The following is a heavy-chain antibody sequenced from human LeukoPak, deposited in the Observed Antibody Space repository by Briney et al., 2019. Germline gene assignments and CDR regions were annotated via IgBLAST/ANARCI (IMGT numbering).Heavy chain of an antibody. CDR3: ARHRGSGSPYFDY. Sequence: SETLSLTCTVSGGSISSYFWSWIRQPAGKGLEWIGYIFYSGSTRYNPSLKSRVTISVDTSKNQFSLKLSSVTAADTAVYYCARHRGSGSPYFDYWGQGTLVTVSS. V-gene: IGHV4-59*08. CDR1: GGSISSYF. J-gene: IGHJ4*02. D-gene: IGHD3-10*01. CDR2: IFYSGST.